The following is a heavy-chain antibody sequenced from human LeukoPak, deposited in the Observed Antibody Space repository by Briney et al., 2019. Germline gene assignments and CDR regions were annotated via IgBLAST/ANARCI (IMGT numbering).Heavy chain of an antibody. D-gene: IGHD3-9*01. J-gene: IGHJ4*02. Sequence: SETLSLTCAVYGGSFSGYYWSWIRQPPGKGLEWIGEINHSGSTNYNPSLKSRVTISVDTSKNQFSLKLSSVTAADTAVYYCARRPTDYGILTGYFDYWAREPWSPSPQ. V-gene: IGHV4-34*01. CDR2: INHSGST. CDR1: GGSFSGYY. CDR3: ARRPTDYGILTGYFDY.